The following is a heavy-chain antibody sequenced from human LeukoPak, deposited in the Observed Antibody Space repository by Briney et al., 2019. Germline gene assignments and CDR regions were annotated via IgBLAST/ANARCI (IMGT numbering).Heavy chain of an antibody. D-gene: IGHD4-17*01. Sequence: GGSRRLSCAPSGFTFSSYAMSWVRQAPGKGLEWVSAISGSGGRTYYADSVKGRFTISRDNSKNTLYLQMNSLRAEDTAVYYCAKGIFYGDYVAFDIWGQGTMVTVSS. CDR3: AKGIFYGDYVAFDI. J-gene: IGHJ3*02. CDR2: ISGSGGRT. CDR1: GFTFSSYA. V-gene: IGHV3-23*01.